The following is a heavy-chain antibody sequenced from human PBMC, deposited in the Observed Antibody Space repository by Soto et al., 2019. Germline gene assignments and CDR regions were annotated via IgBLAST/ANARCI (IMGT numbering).Heavy chain of an antibody. CDR3: ARRGSVISPPGVYYYYYGMDV. J-gene: IGHJ6*02. D-gene: IGHD4-4*01. V-gene: IGHV3-48*02. CDR2: ISSSSSTI. CDR1: GFTFSSYS. Sequence: GGSLRLSCAASGFTFSSYSMNWVRQAPGKGLEWVSYISSSSSTIYYADSVKGRFTISRDNAKNSLYLQMNSLRDEDTAVYHCARRGSVISPPGVYYYYYGMDVWGQGTTVTVS.